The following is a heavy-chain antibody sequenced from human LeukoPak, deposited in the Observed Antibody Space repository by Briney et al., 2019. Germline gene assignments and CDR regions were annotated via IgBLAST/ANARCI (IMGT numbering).Heavy chain of an antibody. CDR3: ARGLPDSYGQGYYFDY. CDR2: IYPGESIYASENT. J-gene: IGHJ4*02. CDR1: GVSISAYY. D-gene: IGHD5-18*01. Sequence: SETLSLTCSVSGVSISAYYWSWIRQPAGKGLEWIGRIYPGESIYASENTNYNPSLKSRVSMSGDTSKNQFSLKLSSVTAADTAVYYCARGLPDSYGQGYYFDYWGQGTLVTVSS. V-gene: IGHV4-4*07.